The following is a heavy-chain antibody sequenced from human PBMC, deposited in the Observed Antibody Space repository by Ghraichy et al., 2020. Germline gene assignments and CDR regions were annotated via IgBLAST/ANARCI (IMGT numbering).Heavy chain of an antibody. Sequence: ASVKVSCKVSGYNLSDMVMHWVRQAPGKGLQWMGGFDPDDDQKVYAQEFQGRVTLTEDTSTDTAYLELSDVRSDDTAVYYCTTGVSGYYSFDIWGQGTMVIVSS. CDR3: TTGVSGYYSFDI. V-gene: IGHV1-24*01. CDR2: FDPDDDQK. CDR1: GYNLSDMV. J-gene: IGHJ3*02. D-gene: IGHD5-12*01.